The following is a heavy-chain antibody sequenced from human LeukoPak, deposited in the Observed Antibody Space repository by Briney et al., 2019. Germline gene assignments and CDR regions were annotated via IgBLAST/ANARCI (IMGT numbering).Heavy chain of an antibody. CDR3: ANFERTVAGPYNWFDF. CDR2: ISYDGSNK. V-gene: IGHV3-30*18. D-gene: IGHD6-19*01. CDR1: GFTFSSYG. J-gene: IGHJ5*01. Sequence: QPGRSLRLSCAASGFTFSSYGMHWVRQAPGKGLEWVAVISYDGSNKYYADSVKGRFTISRDNSKNTLYLQMNSLRAEDTAVYYCANFERTVAGPYNWFDFWGQGTLVTVSS.